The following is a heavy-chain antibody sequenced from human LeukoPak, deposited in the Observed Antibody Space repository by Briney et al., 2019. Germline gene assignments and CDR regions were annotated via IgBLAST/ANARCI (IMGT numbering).Heavy chain of an antibody. Sequence: SVTVSFKASGGTFISYAISWVRQAPGQGLEWMGGIIPIFGTANYAQKFQGRVTITADESTSTAYMELSSLRSEDTAVYYCATGSYLYYMDVWGKGTTVTVSS. CDR1: GGTFISYA. CDR3: ATGSYLYYMDV. CDR2: IIPIFGTA. D-gene: IGHD1-26*01. J-gene: IGHJ6*03. V-gene: IGHV1-69*01.